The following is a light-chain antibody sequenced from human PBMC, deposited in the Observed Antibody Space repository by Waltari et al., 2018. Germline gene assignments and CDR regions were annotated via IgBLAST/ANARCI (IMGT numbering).Light chain of an antibody. Sequence: EIVMXQSPATLSVSXGERATXSCRASQSVSSNLAWYQQKPGQAPRLLIYGASTRATGIPAXFSGSGSXTEFTLTISXMQSEDFAVYYXQHYNNWPRFTFGXGTKVDIK. CDR3: QHYNNWPRFT. CDR1: QSVSSN. J-gene: IGKJ3*01. V-gene: IGKV3-15*01. CDR2: GAS.